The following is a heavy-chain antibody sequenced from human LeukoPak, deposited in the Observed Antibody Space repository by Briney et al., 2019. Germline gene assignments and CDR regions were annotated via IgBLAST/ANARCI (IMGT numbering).Heavy chain of an antibody. CDR2: ISYDGSNK. J-gene: IGHJ4*02. Sequence: GGSLRLSCAASGFTFSSYAVHWVRQAPGKGLEWVAVISYDGSNKYYADSVKGRFTISRDNSKNTLYLQMNSLRAEDTAVYYCARAKMATIAAFDYWGQGTLVTVSS. CDR3: ARAKMATIAAFDY. D-gene: IGHD5-24*01. V-gene: IGHV3-30*01. CDR1: GFTFSSYA.